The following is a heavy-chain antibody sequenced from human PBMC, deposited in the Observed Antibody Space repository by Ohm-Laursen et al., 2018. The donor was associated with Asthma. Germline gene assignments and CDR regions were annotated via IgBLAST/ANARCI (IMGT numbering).Heavy chain of an antibody. CDR2: IWYDGSNK. D-gene: IGHD2-2*01. V-gene: IGHV3-33*01. CDR1: GFTFSSFG. J-gene: IGHJ4*02. CDR3: ARGIVVVPAAEVVDY. Sequence: SLRLSCAASGFTFSSFGMHWVRQAPGTGLEWVALIWYDGSNKYYADSVKGRFTISRDNSKNTLYLQMNSLRAEDTAVYYCARGIVVVPAAEVVDYWGQGTLVTVSS.